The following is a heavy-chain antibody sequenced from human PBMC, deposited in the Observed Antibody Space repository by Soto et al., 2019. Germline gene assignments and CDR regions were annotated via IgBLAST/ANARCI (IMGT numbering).Heavy chain of an antibody. D-gene: IGHD1-26*01. J-gene: IGHJ6*03. CDR1: GGSISSYY. Sequence: QVQLQDSGPGLVKPSETLSLTCTVSGGSISSYYWSWIRQPPGKGLEWIGYIYYSGSTNYNPSLKSRVTISVDTSKNQFSLKLSSVTAADTAVYYCASGWERAYYYYMDVWGKGTTVTVSS. CDR2: IYYSGST. CDR3: ASGWERAYYYYMDV. V-gene: IGHV4-59*01.